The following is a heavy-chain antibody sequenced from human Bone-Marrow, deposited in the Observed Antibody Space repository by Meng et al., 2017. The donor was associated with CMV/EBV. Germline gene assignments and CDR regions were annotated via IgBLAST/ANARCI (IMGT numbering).Heavy chain of an antibody. Sequence: SETLSLTCTVSGDSIGSGDYWSWIRLPPGKGLEWIGYIFYTGSTNYNPSLKSRVTISVDTSKTQFSLNLRSVTPADTAMYYCARELGGGLAARRVLDVWGQGTTVTVSS. J-gene: IGHJ6*01. V-gene: IGHV4-61*08. D-gene: IGHD6-6*01. CDR2: IFYTGST. CDR3: ARELGGGLAARRVLDV. CDR1: GDSIGSGDY.